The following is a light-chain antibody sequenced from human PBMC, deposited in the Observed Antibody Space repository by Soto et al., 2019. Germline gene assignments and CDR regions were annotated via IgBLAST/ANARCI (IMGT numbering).Light chain of an antibody. V-gene: IGKV1-5*03. CDR2: KAS. CDR3: QQYSSWLYT. J-gene: IGKJ2*01. CDR1: QSISSW. Sequence: DIQMTQSPSTLSASIGDRVTITCRASQSISSWLAWYQQKPGKAPKLLIYKASSLESGVPSTFSGSGSGTEFTLTISSLQPDDFVTYYCQQYSSWLYTFGQGTKLE.